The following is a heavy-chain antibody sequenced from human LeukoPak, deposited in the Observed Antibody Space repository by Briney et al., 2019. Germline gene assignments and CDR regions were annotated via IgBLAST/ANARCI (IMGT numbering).Heavy chain of an antibody. D-gene: IGHD3-9*01. CDR3: ARDYDILTVGQDYYYYMDV. J-gene: IGHJ6*03. V-gene: IGHV1-18*01. Sequence: GASVKVSCKASGYTFTSYGINWVRQAPGQGLEWMGWISTYNSNTNYAQKLQGRVTMTTDTSTSTAYMELRSLRSDDTAVYYCARDYDILTVGQDYYYYMDVWGKGTTVTISS. CDR1: GYTFTSYG. CDR2: ISTYNSNT.